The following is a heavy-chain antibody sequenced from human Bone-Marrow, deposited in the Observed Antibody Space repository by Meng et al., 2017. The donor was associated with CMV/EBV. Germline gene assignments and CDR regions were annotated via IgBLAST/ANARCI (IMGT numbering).Heavy chain of an antibody. CDR1: GFTVSSYW. V-gene: IGHV3-66*02. D-gene: IGHD1-14*01. CDR2: IYSGGST. Sequence: ESLKTSFAASGFTVSSYWMSWVRQAPGKGLEWVSVIYSGGSTYYADSVKGRFTISSNNSKNPLYLQMNRLRAKDTAVYYGARDKPQWTNYYYGMDVWGQGTTVTVSS. J-gene: IGHJ6*02. CDR3: ARDKPQWTNYYYGMDV.